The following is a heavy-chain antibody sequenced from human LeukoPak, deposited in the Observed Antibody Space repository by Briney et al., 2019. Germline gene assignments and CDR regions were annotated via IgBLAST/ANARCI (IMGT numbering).Heavy chain of an antibody. Sequence: SETLSLTCTVSGGSINGSDYYWSWIRQSPGKGLEWIGYIYHSGSTYYNPSLRSRVGISVDTSKNQFSLKLTSVTAADTAVYYCARDRGLTYWGQGTLVTVSS. CDR3: ARDRGLTY. CDR2: IYHSGST. D-gene: IGHD1-26*01. V-gene: IGHV4-30-4*01. J-gene: IGHJ4*02. CDR1: GGSINGSDYY.